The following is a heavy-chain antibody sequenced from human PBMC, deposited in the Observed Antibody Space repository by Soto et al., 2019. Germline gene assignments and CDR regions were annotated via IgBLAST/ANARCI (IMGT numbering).Heavy chain of an antibody. CDR1: GFSFSSYE. J-gene: IGHJ4*02. Sequence: GGSLRLSCAASGFSFSSYEMNWVRQAPGKGLEWVSAISDGGDTTYYADSVKGRFTISRDNSKNTLYLQMDSLRAEDTAVYYCAKNRGIIMIVESWGQGTLVTVSS. D-gene: IGHD3-22*01. CDR2: ISDGGDTT. V-gene: IGHV3-23*01. CDR3: AKNRGIIMIVES.